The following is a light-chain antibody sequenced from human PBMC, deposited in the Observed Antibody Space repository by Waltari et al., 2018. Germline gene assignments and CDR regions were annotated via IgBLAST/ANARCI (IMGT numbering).Light chain of an antibody. J-gene: IGLJ3*02. CDR3: FSYRRSSTWV. V-gene: IGLV2-14*03. CDR2: DVT. Sequence: QSALTQPASVSGSPGQSITISCTGTSSDVGGYDYVSWYQQHPGKAPKLLIYDVTKRPSGGSNRFSGSKSANPASLTLSGLQAEDEADYYCFSYRRSSTWVFGEGTKLTVL. CDR1: SSDVGGYDY.